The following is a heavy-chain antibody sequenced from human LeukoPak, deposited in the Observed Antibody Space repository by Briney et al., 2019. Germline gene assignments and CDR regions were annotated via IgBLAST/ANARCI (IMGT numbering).Heavy chain of an antibody. V-gene: IGHV4-39*07. CDR1: GGSISSSSYY. CDR2: IYYSGST. D-gene: IGHD3-3*01. J-gene: IGHJ3*02. Sequence: SETLSLTCTVSGGSISSSSYYWGWIRQPPGKGLEWIGSIYYSGSTYYNPSLKSRVTISVDTSKNQFSLKLSSVTAADTAVYYCARATHAGRLGILEWVELATYDAFDIWGQGTMVTVSS. CDR3: ARATHAGRLGILEWVELATYDAFDI.